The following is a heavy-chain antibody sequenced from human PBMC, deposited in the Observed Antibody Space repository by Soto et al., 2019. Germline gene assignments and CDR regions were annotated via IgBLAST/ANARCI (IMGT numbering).Heavy chain of an antibody. CDR3: ARGSPEAVGRSRWFDP. D-gene: IGHD6-19*01. V-gene: IGHV4-31*03. J-gene: IGHJ5*02. Sequence: QVQLQESGPGLVKPSQTLSLTCTVSGGSISSGGYYWSWIRQHPGKGLEWIGYIYYSGSTHYNPYLPGRVTGPGETSKNQFSRKLSSVTAPDTAVYYCARGSPEAVGRSRWFDPWGQGTLVTVSS. CDR1: GGSISSGGYY. CDR2: IYYSGST.